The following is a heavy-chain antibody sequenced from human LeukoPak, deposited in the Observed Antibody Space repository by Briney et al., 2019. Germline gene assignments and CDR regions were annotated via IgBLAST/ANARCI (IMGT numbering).Heavy chain of an antibody. Sequence: GGSLRLSCAASEFTFSSYTINWVRQAPGKGLEWVSSISSTSTYISYADSVKGRFTISRDNAKNSLYLQTNSLRAEDTAVYYCARGGGNFDYWGQGTLVTVSS. CDR2: ISSTSTYI. CDR3: ARGGGNFDY. J-gene: IGHJ4*02. V-gene: IGHV3-21*01. D-gene: IGHD2-15*01. CDR1: EFTFSSYT.